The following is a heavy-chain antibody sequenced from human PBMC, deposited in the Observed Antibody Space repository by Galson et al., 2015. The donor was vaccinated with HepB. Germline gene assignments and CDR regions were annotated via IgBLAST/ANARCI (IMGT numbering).Heavy chain of an antibody. CDR2: ISYDGSNK. J-gene: IGHJ1*01. Sequence: SLRLSCAASGFTFSSYAVHWVRQAPGKGLEWVAVISYDGSNKYYADSVKGRFTISRDNTKNTLYLQMNSLRAEDTAVYYCARDRAAASAEYFQHWGQGTLVTVSS. CDR3: ARDRAAASAEYFQH. V-gene: IGHV3-30*04. CDR1: GFTFSSYA. D-gene: IGHD6-13*01.